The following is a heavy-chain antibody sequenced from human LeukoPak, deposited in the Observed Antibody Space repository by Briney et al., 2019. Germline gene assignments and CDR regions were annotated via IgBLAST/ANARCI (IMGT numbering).Heavy chain of an antibody. V-gene: IGHV1-8*01. D-gene: IGHD7-27*01. CDR2: MSPNSGDT. J-gene: IGHJ4*02. CDR1: GYTFTSYD. Sequence: ASVKVSCKASGYTFTSYDFNWVRQATGQRPEWMGWMSPNSGDTGYAQKFQDRVTMTRDTSISTAYMELSSLRSDDTAVYYCARGPPNWGYDYWGPGTLVTVSS. CDR3: ARGPPNWGYDY.